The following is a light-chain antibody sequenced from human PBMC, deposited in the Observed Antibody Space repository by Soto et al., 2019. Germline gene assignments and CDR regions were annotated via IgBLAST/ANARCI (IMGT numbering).Light chain of an antibody. V-gene: IGKV3-15*01. CDR1: HFVSSR. Sequence: DIVVTPPPATLSASPGERVTLSCRASHFVSSRLAWYQRRPGQVPRLLIYDTSTRAPGISARFSGSWSGTEFTLTISILQSEDFAVYYCQEYIQWPPGMFGPGTTVDIK. CDR3: QEYIQWPPGM. J-gene: IGKJ1*01. CDR2: DTS.